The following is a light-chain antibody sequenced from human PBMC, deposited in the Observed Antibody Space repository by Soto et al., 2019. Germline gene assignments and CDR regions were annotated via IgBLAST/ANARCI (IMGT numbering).Light chain of an antibody. Sequence: DIHMTQSPSTVSASVGDRVTITCRASQSISIWVAWYQQKPGKAPNLLIYKTSSLESGVPSRFSGSGSGTEFPLTISSLQPDDFATYYCQHYNDYSWTFGQGTKVEIK. CDR1: QSISIW. CDR3: QHYNDYSWT. CDR2: KTS. V-gene: IGKV1-5*03. J-gene: IGKJ1*01.